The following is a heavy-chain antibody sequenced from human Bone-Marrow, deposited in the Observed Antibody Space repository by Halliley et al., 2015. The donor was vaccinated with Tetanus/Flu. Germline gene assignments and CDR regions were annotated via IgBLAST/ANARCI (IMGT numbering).Heavy chain of an antibody. CDR3: ARDLIGYNWKPRAEFDF. Sequence: WISAYNGNTNYAQKLQGRGTMTTDPSTSTAYMELRSLRSDDTAVYYCARDLIGYNWKPRAEFDFWGQGTLVTVSS. V-gene: IGHV1-18*01. D-gene: IGHD1-20*01. CDR2: ISAYNGNT. J-gene: IGHJ4*02.